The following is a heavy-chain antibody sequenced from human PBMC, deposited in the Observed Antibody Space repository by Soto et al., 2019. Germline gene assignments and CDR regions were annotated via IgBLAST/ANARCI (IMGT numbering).Heavy chain of an antibody. D-gene: IGHD3-3*01. CDR1: GDSVSSNSAA. J-gene: IGHJ4*02. CDR3: ARTYDFWSGYYDDRGYYFDY. CDR2: TYYRSKWYN. Sequence: SQTLSVTCAISGDSVSSNSAAWNWIRQSPSRGLEWLGRTYYRSKWYNDYAVSVKSRITINPDTSKNQFSLQLNSVTPEDTAVYYCARTYDFWSGYYDDRGYYFDYWGQGTLVTVSS. V-gene: IGHV6-1*01.